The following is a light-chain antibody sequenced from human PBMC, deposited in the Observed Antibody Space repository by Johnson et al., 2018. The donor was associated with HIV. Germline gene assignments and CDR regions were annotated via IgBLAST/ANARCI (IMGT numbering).Light chain of an antibody. CDR1: SSNIGNNY. V-gene: IGLV1-51*01. CDR2: DNN. J-gene: IGLJ1*01. CDR3: GTWDSSLSAGV. Sequence: QPVLTQPPSVSAAPGQKVTISCSGSSSNIGNNYVSWYQQLPGTAPKLLIYDNNKRPSGIPDRFSGSKSGTSATLGITGLQTGDEADYYSGTWDSSLSAGVFGTGTEVTVL.